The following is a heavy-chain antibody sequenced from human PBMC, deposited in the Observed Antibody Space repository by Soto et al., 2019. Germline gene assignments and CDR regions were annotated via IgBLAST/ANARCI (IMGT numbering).Heavy chain of an antibody. CDR2: ILSDGSKQ. CDR1: RFTFSYYA. V-gene: IGHV3-30*04. CDR3: ARDWYSSGRPHDAFDI. D-gene: IGHD6-19*01. J-gene: IGHJ3*02. Sequence: GGSLRLSCAASRFTFSYYAMHWIRQAPGKGLEWMAVILSDGSKQYYAVSVKSRITINPDTSKNQFSLQLNSVTPEDTAVYYCARDWYSSGRPHDAFDIWGQGTMVTVSS.